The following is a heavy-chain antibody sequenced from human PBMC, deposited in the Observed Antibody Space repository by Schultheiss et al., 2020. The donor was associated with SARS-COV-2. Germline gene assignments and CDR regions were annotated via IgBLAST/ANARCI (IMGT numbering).Heavy chain of an antibody. CDR1: GFTFSSYG. Sequence: GSLRLSCAASGFTFSSYGMHWVRQAPGKGLEWVAVIWYDGSNKYYADSVKGRFTISRDNSKNTLYLQMNSLRAEDTAVYYCARERSGWPYYYYGMDVWGQGTTVTVSS. CDR2: IWYDGSNK. CDR3: ARERSGWPYYYYGMDV. D-gene: IGHD6-19*01. V-gene: IGHV3-33*01. J-gene: IGHJ6*02.